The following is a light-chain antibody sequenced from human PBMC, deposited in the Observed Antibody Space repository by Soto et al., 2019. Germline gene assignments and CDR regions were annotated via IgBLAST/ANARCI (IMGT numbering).Light chain of an antibody. V-gene: IGKV1-5*03. J-gene: IGKJ1*01. CDR2: KAS. CDR3: QKYTSFSWT. Sequence: DIQMTQSPYTLSAHVGDIVNISCRASQSVNSWLAWYQQKPGKAPKLLIYKASTLESGVPSRFGGSGSGTEFTLTITSLQPEDFATYYCQKYTSFSWTFGQGT. CDR1: QSVNSW.